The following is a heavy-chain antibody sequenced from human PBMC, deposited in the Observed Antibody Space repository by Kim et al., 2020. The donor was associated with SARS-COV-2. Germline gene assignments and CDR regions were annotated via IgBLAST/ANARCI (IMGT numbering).Heavy chain of an antibody. CDR3: ARAVVGEYFDY. V-gene: IGHV7-4-1*02. Sequence: TYAQGFTGRFVFSLDTSVSTAYLQISSLKAEDTAVYYCARAVVGEYFDYWGQGTLVTVSS. J-gene: IGHJ4*02. D-gene: IGHD3-10*01.